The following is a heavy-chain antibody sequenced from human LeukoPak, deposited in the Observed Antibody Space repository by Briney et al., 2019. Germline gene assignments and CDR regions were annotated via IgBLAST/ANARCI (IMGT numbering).Heavy chain of an antibody. J-gene: IGHJ4*02. CDR3: ARDLSSGIGNYFDY. V-gene: IGHV3-21*01. CDR1: GFTFSSYR. Sequence: GGSLRLSCAASGFTFSSYRMNWVRQAPGKGLEWVSCISSSSSYIYYADSVKGRFTISRDTAKNLLSLQMTSLRAEDTAVYYCARDLSSGIGNYFDYWGQGTLVTVSS. CDR2: ISSSSSYI. D-gene: IGHD3-22*01.